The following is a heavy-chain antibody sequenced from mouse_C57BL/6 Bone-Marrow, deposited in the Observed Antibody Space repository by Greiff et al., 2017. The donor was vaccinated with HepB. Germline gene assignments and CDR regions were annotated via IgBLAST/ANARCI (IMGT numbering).Heavy chain of an antibody. CDR2: IYPGDGDT. Sequence: QVQLKQSGAELVKPGASVKISCKASGYAFSSYWMNWVKQRPGKGLEWIGQIYPGDGDTNYNGKFKGKATLTADKSSSTAYMQLSSLTSEDSAVYFCARTLNWGYYYAMDYWGQGTSVTVSS. CDR3: ARTLNWGYYYAMDY. CDR1: GYAFSSYW. V-gene: IGHV1-80*01. D-gene: IGHD4-1*01. J-gene: IGHJ4*01.